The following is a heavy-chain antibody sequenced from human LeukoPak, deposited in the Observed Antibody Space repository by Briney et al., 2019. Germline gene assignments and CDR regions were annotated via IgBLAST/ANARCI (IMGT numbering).Heavy chain of an antibody. J-gene: IGHJ3*02. CDR3: ARPIGGRRWADAFDI. D-gene: IGHD6-13*01. V-gene: IGHV4-30-2*01. Sequence: SETLSLTCTVSGGSISSGGYYWSWIRQPPGKGLEWIGYIYHSGSTYYNPSLKSRVTISVDRSKNQFSLKLSSVTAADTAVYYCARPIGGRRWADAFDIWGQGTMVTVSS. CDR1: GGSISSGGYY. CDR2: IYHSGST.